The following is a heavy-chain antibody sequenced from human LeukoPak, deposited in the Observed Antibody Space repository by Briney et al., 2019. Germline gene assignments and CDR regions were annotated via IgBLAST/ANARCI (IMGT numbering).Heavy chain of an antibody. V-gene: IGHV3-21*04. D-gene: IGHD2-2*01. CDR2: ISSSSIYI. J-gene: IGHJ4*02. CDR1: GFTFSSYS. CDR3: ARNPPSKIVVVPAATDY. Sequence: GGSLRLSCAASGFTFSSYSMNWVRQAPGKGLEWVSSISSSSIYIYYADSVKGRFTISRDNAKNSLYLQMNSLRAEDTAVYYCARNPPSKIVVVPAATDYWGQGTLVTVSS.